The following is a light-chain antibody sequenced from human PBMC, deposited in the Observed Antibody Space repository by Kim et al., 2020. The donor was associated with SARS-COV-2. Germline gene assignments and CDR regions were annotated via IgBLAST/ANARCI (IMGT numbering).Light chain of an antibody. Sequence: VSPGETATLSGRASHSVSNNVAWYQQKPGQAPRLLIYGASTRATDVPARFSGSGSGTDFTLTISSLQSEDLAVYHCQQYDDWPPWTFGQGTKLEI. CDR1: HSVSNN. V-gene: IGKV3-15*01. J-gene: IGKJ1*01. CDR3: QQYDDWPPWT. CDR2: GAS.